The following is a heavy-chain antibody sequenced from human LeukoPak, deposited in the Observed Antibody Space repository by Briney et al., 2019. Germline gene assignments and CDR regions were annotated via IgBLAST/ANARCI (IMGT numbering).Heavy chain of an antibody. CDR1: GYTFTNYG. J-gene: IGHJ5*02. Sequence: ASVKVSCKASGYTFTNYGISWVRQAPGQSLEWTGWISTYNGNTNYAENLQGRVTMTTDTSTSTAYMELRSLRSDDSAVYYCARDHCTSSACYYDNWFDPWGPGTLVTVSS. CDR2: ISTYNGNT. V-gene: IGHV1-18*01. D-gene: IGHD2-2*01. CDR3: ARDHCTSSACYYDNWFDP.